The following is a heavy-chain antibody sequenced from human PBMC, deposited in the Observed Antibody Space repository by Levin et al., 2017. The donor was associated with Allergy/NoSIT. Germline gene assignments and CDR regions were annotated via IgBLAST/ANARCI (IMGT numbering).Heavy chain of an antibody. CDR2: ISSSGGDT. CDR3: AKKFRDSSAQYFFDY. CDR1: GFTFSSYA. J-gene: IGHJ4*02. V-gene: IGHV3-23*01. Sequence: GGSLRLSCAASGFTFSSYAMTWVRQAPGKGLEWVSSISSSGGDTFYGDSVRGRFTISRDDSKNTLFLQMNSLRAEDTAEYRCAKKFRDSSAQYFFDYWGQGTLVTVSS. D-gene: IGHD3-22*01.